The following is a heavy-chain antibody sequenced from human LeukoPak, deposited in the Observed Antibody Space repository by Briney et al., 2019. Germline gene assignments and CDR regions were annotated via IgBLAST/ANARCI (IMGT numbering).Heavy chain of an antibody. J-gene: IGHJ4*02. Sequence: SETLSLTCNVSGASISSGGYYWSWSRQHPGKGLEWIGYIYYSGSTYYNPSLKSRVTISVDISKNQFSLRLSSVSAADTAVYYCARDVRGAFSLDYWGQGTLVTVSS. CDR1: GASISSGGYY. CDR3: ARDVRGAFSLDY. CDR2: IYYSGST. V-gene: IGHV4-31*03. D-gene: IGHD3-10*02.